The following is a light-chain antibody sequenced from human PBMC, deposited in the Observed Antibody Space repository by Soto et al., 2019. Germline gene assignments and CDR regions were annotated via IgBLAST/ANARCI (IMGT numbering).Light chain of an antibody. CDR2: AAS. V-gene: IGKV1-9*01. J-gene: IGKJ4*01. CDR3: QQLNSYPFT. CDR1: QGISSY. Sequence: IQLTKSPSSLSASVGDRVTITCRASQGISSYLAWYQQKPGKAPKLLIYAASTLQSGGPSRFSGSRSGTDFTLTISNLQPEDFATYYCQQLNSYPFTFGGGTKVEIK.